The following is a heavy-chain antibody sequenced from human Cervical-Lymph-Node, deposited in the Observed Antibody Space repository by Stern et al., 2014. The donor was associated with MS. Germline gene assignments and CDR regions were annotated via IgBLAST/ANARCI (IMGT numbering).Heavy chain of an antibody. CDR2: INPNSGGT. Sequence: VQLVESGAEVKKPGASVKVSCKASGYTFTGYYMHWVRQAPGKGLEWMGRINPNSGGTTYAQKFQGRVTMTRDTSISTAYMELSRLRSDDTAVYYCAKEAAMAVAGTGVDYWGQGTLVTVSS. V-gene: IGHV1-2*06. CDR3: AKEAAMAVAGTGVDY. D-gene: IGHD6-19*01. CDR1: GYTFTGYY. J-gene: IGHJ4*02.